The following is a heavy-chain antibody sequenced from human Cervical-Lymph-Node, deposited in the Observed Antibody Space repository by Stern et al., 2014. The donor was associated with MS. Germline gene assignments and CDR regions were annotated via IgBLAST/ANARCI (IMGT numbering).Heavy chain of an antibody. J-gene: IGHJ4*02. CDR3: ARSDRLWGSFDY. D-gene: IGHD3-16*01. CDR1: GASISTVGYY. V-gene: IGHV4-31*03. CDR2: ISYIGST. Sequence: QVQLQESGPGLVKPSQTLSLTCTVSGASISTVGYYWSWIRQHPGKGLEWLAYISYIGSTYYNPSLKSRVSISADTSKNQFSLNLTSVTAADTALYYCARSDRLWGSFDYWGQGTLVAVSS.